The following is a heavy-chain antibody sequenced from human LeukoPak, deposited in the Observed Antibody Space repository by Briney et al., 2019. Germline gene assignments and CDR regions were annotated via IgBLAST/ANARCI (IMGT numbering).Heavy chain of an antibody. CDR1: GFTFSDYY. D-gene: IGHD1-26*01. V-gene: IGHV3-11*06. J-gene: IGHJ4*02. Sequence: KSGGSLRLSCAASGFTFSDYYMSWIRQAPGQGLEWVAYISHSSGFTNYADSVKGRFAISRDNAKDSLYLQMYSLRADDTAVYYRARDFIVGATVTEPLDYWGQGTLVIVSS. CDR2: ISHSSGFT. CDR3: ARDFIVGATVTEPLDY.